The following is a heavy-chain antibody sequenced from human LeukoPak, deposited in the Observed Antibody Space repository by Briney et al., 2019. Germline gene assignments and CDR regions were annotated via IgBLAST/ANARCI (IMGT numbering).Heavy chain of an antibody. V-gene: IGHV3-53*01. CDR2: IYSGGST. D-gene: IGHD4-17*01. Sequence: GGSLRLSCAASGFTVSSNYMSWVRQAPGKGLEWVSVIYSGGSTYYADSVKGRFTISRDNSKNTLYLQMNSLRAEDTAVYYCARGEDYGDYSEDYWGQGTLVTVSS. J-gene: IGHJ4*02. CDR3: ARGEDYGDYSEDY. CDR1: GFTVSSNY.